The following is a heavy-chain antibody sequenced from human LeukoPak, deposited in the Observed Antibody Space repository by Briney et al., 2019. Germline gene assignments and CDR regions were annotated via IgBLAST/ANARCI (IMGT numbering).Heavy chain of an antibody. CDR2: ISGSGGST. CDR1: GFTFSSYA. Sequence: PGWSLRLSCAASGFTFSSYAMSWVRQAPGKGLEWVSAISGSGGSTYYADSVKGRFTISRDNAKSTLYLQMNSLRAEDTAVYYCARGPSGVVTARIDYWGQGTLVTVSS. V-gene: IGHV3-23*01. CDR3: ARGPSGVVTARIDY. J-gene: IGHJ4*02. D-gene: IGHD2-21*02.